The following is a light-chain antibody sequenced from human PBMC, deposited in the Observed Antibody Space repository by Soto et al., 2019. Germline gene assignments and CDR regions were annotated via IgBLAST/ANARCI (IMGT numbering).Light chain of an antibody. CDR2: GNS. Sequence: QSLLTQPPSVSGAPGQRVTISCTGSSSNIGAGYDVHWYQQLPGTAPKLLIYGNSNRPSGVPDRFSGSKSGTSASLAITGLQAEDEADYYCQSYDSSLSVSYFVGNGTKVTV. V-gene: IGLV1-40*01. CDR1: SSNIGAGYD. J-gene: IGLJ1*01. CDR3: QSYDSSLSVSYF.